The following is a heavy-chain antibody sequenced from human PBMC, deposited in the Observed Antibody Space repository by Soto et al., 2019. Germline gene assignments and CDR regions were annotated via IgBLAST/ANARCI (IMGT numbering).Heavy chain of an antibody. J-gene: IGHJ4*02. CDR3: AKMTTRRFDY. CDR1: GFTFSSYA. V-gene: IGHV3-23*01. CDR2: ISGSGLST. D-gene: IGHD4-17*01. Sequence: GGSLRLSCAASGFTFSSYAMGWVRQAPGKGLEWVSGISGSGLSTNYADSVKGRFTISRDNSKNTLYLQMNSLRAEDTAVYYCAKMTTRRFDYWGRGTLVTVSS.